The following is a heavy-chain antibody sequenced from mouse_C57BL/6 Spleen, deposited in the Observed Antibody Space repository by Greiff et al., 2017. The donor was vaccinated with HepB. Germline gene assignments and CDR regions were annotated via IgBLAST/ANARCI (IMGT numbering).Heavy chain of an antibody. CDR3: ARIISYYGSYYFDY. V-gene: IGHV1-69*01. CDR1: GYTFTSYW. D-gene: IGHD1-1*01. J-gene: IGHJ2*01. Sequence: QVQLQQPGAELVMPGASVKLSCKASGYTFTSYWMHWVKQRPGQGLEWIGEIDPSDSYTNYNQKFKGKSTLTVDKSSSTAYMQLSSLTSEDSAVYYCARIISYYGSYYFDYWGQGTTLTVSS. CDR2: IDPSDSYT.